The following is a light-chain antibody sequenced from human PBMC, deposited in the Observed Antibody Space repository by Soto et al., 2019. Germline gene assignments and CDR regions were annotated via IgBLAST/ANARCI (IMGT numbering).Light chain of an antibody. CDR3: SSYTSTNTLV. Sequence: QSALTQPASVSGSPGQSITISCTGTSSDVGDYNYVSWYQQHPGKAPKLIIYGVSNRPSGISNRFSGSKSGNTASLTISELQAEDEADYYCSSYTSTNTLVFGGGTQLTVL. CDR1: SSDVGDYNY. J-gene: IGLJ2*01. V-gene: IGLV2-14*01. CDR2: GVS.